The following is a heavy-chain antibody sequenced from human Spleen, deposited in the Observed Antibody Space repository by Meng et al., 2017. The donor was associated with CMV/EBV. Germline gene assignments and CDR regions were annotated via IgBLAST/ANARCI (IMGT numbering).Heavy chain of an antibody. D-gene: IGHD3-16*02. CDR1: GYDFTDFY. J-gene: IGHJ4*02. V-gene: IGHV1-46*01. CDR3: AGGTMASFYRLGH. CDR2: INPKGGTT. Sequence: ASVKVSCKASGYDFTDFYIHWVRQAPGQGPEWMGIINPKGGTTTYAQKFQGRVTMTRDTSTRTAYMELSNLRADDTSVFYCAGGTMASFYRLGHWGQGTLVTVSS.